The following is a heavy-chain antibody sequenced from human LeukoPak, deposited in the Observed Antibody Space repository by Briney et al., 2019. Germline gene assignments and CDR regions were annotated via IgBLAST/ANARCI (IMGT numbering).Heavy chain of an antibody. CDR3: ARGRYGGQLRPSGFNWFDP. CDR1: GGSISSYY. CDR2: IYYSGST. J-gene: IGHJ5*02. V-gene: IGHV4-59*01. Sequence: ETLSLTCTVSGGSISSYYWSWIRQPPGKGLEWIGYIYYSGSTNYNPSLKSRVTISVDTSKNQFSLKLSSVTAADTAVYYCARGRYGGQLRPSGFNWFDPWGQGTLVTVSS. D-gene: IGHD2-2*01.